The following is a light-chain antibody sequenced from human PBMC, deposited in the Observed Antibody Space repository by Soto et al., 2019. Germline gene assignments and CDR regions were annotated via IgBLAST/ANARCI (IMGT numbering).Light chain of an antibody. J-gene: IGKJ4*01. CDR3: QQYHNWPLT. Sequence: ERAMTQSPAALSVSPGEKITLSCRASQSVSRNLAWYQQRPGQTPRLVIYSASTRATGIPVRFSGSGSGTEYTLTISSLQSEDFAVYYCQQYHNWPLTFGGGTKVEIK. V-gene: IGKV3-15*01. CDR2: SAS. CDR1: QSVSRN.